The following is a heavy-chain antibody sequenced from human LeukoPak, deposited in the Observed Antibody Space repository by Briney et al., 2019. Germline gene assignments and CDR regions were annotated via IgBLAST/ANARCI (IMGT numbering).Heavy chain of an antibody. V-gene: IGHV1-2*02. CDR2: INPNSGGT. D-gene: IGHD5-18*01. CDR3: ARDGRVGYGYVPPSWFDP. CDR1: GYTFTGYY. Sequence: ASVKVSCKASGYTFTGYYMHWVRQAPGQGLEWMGWINPNSGGTNYAQKFQGRVTMTRDTSISTAYMELSRLRSDDTAVYYCARDGRVGYGYVPPSWFDPWGQGTLVTVSS. J-gene: IGHJ5*02.